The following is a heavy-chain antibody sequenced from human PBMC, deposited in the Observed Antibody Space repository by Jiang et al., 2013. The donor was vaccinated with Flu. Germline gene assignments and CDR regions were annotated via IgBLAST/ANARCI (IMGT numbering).Heavy chain of an antibody. J-gene: IGHJ4*02. CDR3: ARRRGYGFGY. CDR2: IYYSGST. CDR1: GGSISSSSYY. V-gene: IGHV4-39*07. Sequence: GLVKPSETLSLTCTVSGGSISSSSYYWGWIRQPPGKGLEWIGSIYYSGSTYYNPSLKSRVTISVDTSKNQFSLKLSSVTAADTAVYYCARRRGYGFGYWGQGTLVTVSS. D-gene: IGHD5-18*01.